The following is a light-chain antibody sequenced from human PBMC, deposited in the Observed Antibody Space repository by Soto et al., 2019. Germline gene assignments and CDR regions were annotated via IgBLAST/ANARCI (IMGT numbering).Light chain of an antibody. CDR2: DAS. CDR1: QSVRSS. J-gene: IGKJ1*01. Sequence: IVMTQSPVTLSVSPGERATLFCRASQSVRSSLAWYQQKPGQAPRLFIYDASTRATGIPARFSGSGSGTEFTLTISSLQSEDFAVYYCQQYNSWPETFGQGTKVDIK. V-gene: IGKV3-15*01. CDR3: QQYNSWPET.